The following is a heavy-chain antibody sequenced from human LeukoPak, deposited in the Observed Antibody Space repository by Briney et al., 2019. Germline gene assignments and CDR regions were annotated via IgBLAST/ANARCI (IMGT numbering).Heavy chain of an antibody. V-gene: IGHV1-69*13. J-gene: IGHJ6*02. CDR2: IIPIFGTA. CDR3: ARDDCSSTSCYAGYYYYGMDV. D-gene: IGHD2-2*01. CDR1: GGTFSSYA. Sequence: GASVKVSCEASGGTFSSYAISWVRQAPGQGLEWMGGIIPIFGTANYAQKFQGRVTITADESTSTAYMELSSLRSEDTAVYYCARDDCSSTSCYAGYYYYGMDVWGQGTTVTVSS.